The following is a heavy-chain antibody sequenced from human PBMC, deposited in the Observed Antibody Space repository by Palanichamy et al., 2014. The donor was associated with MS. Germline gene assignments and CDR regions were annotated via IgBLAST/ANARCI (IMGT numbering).Heavy chain of an antibody. CDR3: ARVLAGGCMDV. J-gene: IGHJ6*02. Sequence: EVQLVESGGGVLQPGGSLRLSCAASGFTLSSYWMHWVRQASGRGLVWVSRIDSDGNNIQYAGSVKGRFTISRDNAKNTLYLQMNSLRVEDTAVYYCARVLAGGCMDVWGQGTTVTISS. CDR2: IDSDGNNI. CDR1: GFTLSSYW. V-gene: IGHV3-74*03. D-gene: IGHD6-13*01.